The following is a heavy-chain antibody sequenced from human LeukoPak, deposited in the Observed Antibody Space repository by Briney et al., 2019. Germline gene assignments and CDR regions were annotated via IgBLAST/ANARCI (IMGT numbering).Heavy chain of an antibody. CDR1: GYTFTSYG. V-gene: IGHV1-18*01. Sequence: ASVKVSCKASGYTFTSYGISWVRQAPGQGLEWMGWISAYNGNTNYAQKLRGRVTMTTDTSTSTAYMELRSLRSDDTAVYYCATNENWGTDLHFDYWGQGTLVTVSS. J-gene: IGHJ4*02. CDR2: ISAYNGNT. CDR3: ATNENWGTDLHFDY. D-gene: IGHD7-27*01.